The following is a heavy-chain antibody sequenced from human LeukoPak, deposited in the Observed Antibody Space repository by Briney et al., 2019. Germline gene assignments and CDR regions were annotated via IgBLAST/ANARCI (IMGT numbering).Heavy chain of an antibody. D-gene: IGHD3-9*01. Sequence: GGSLRLSCAASGFTASSNYMSWVRQAPGKGLEWVSVIYSGGSTYYADSVKGRFTISRDNSKNTLYLQMNSLRAEDTAVYYCARDRLLRYFDWPDAFDIWGQGTMVTVSS. CDR1: GFTASSNY. V-gene: IGHV3-66*01. CDR3: ARDRLLRYFDWPDAFDI. CDR2: IYSGGST. J-gene: IGHJ3*02.